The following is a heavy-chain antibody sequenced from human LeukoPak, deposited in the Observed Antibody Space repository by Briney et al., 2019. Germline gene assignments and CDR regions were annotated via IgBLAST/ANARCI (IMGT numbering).Heavy chain of an antibody. Sequence: ASVKVSCKASGYTFTGYYMHWVRQAPGQGLEWMGWINPNSGGTNYAQKFQGRVTMTRDTSISTAYMELSRLRSDDTAVYYCAREHLTTVTTFPYYYYYGMDVWGQGTTVTVSS. CDR2: INPNSGGT. CDR3: AREHLTTVTTFPYYYYYGMDV. V-gene: IGHV1-2*02. D-gene: IGHD4-11*01. J-gene: IGHJ6*02. CDR1: GYTFTGYY.